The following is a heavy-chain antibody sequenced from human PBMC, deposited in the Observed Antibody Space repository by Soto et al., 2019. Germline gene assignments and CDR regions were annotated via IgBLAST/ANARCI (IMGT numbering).Heavy chain of an antibody. J-gene: IGHJ5*02. Sequence: SVKVSCKASGGTFSSYAISWVRQAPGQGLEWMGGIIPIFGTANYAQKFQGRVTITADESTSTAYMELSSLRSEDTAVYYCARDRDDFWSGYYTGMRAWFDPWGQGTLVTVSS. CDR3: ARDRDDFWSGYYTGMRAWFDP. CDR2: IIPIFGTA. V-gene: IGHV1-69*13. D-gene: IGHD3-3*01. CDR1: GGTFSSYA.